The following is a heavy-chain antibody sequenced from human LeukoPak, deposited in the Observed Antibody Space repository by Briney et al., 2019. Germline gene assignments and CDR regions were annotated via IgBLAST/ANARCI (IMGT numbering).Heavy chain of an antibody. V-gene: IGHV3-30*02. CDR2: IRYDGSNK. CDR3: AKDIVVLAGSHRYFDY. Sequence: PGGSLRLSCAASGFTFSSYGMHWVRQAPGKGLEWVAFIRYDGSNKYYADSVKGRFTISRDNSKNTLYLQMNSLRAEDTAVYYCAKDIVVLAGSHRYFDYWGQGTLVTVSS. CDR1: GFTFSSYG. D-gene: IGHD3-10*01. J-gene: IGHJ4*02.